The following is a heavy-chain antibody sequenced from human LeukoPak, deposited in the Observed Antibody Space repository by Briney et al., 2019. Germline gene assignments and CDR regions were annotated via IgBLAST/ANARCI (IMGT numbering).Heavy chain of an antibody. J-gene: IGHJ4*02. CDR3: ARGLSAAVDY. Sequence: SETLSLTCTVSGGSIISTTYYWGWIRQPPGKGLEWIGSIYYSGSTYYSPSLKSRLTISVDTSKNQFSLKLSSVTVADTAVYYCARGLSAAVDYWGQGTLVTVSS. V-gene: IGHV4-39*01. CDR2: IYYSGST. CDR1: GGSIISTTYY. D-gene: IGHD6-13*01.